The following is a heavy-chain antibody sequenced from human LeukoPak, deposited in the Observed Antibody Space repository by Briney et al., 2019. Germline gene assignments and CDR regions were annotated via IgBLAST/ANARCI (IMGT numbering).Heavy chain of an antibody. CDR2: VHLSGAS. J-gene: IGHJ4*02. CDR1: GGSILTTNW. Sequence: SETLSLTCAVSGGSILTTNWWSWVRQPPGKGLEWIGEVHLSGASNYNPSLKSRLIMSVDLPENHISLRLTSVTAADTAVYYCAREGGFYRPLDYSGQGTLVTVSS. V-gene: IGHV4-4*02. D-gene: IGHD3-3*01. CDR3: AREGGFYRPLDY.